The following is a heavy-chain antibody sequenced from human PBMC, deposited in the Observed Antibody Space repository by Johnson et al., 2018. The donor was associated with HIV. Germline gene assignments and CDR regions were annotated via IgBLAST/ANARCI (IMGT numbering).Heavy chain of an antibody. J-gene: IGHJ3*02. Sequence: VQLVESGGGLVKPGGSLRLSCAASGFTFSDYYMTWIRQAPGKGLEWVSYISRSGSTIYYADSVKGRFTISRDNAKNSLYLQINSLRAEDTAVYYCARSDYDSSGYYAFDIWGQGTMVTVSS. CDR3: ARSDYDSSGYYAFDI. D-gene: IGHD3-22*01. CDR1: GFTFSDYY. V-gene: IGHV3-11*04. CDR2: ISRSGSTI.